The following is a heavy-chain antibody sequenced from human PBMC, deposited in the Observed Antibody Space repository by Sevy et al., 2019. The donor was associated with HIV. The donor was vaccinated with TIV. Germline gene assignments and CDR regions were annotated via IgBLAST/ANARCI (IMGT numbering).Heavy chain of an antibody. J-gene: IGHJ3*02. CDR1: GFTFSSYG. Sequence: GGSLRLSFAASGFTFSSYGMHWVRQAPGKGLEWVAVIWYDGSNKYYADSVKGRFTISRDNSKNTLYLQMNSLRAEDTAVYYCARGKSYCGGDCYYDAFDIWGQGTMVTVSS. D-gene: IGHD2-21*02. CDR2: IWYDGSNK. V-gene: IGHV3-33*01. CDR3: ARGKSYCGGDCYYDAFDI.